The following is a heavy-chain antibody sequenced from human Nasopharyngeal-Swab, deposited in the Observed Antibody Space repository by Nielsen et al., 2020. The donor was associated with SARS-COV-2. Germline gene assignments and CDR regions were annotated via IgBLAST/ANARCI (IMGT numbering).Heavy chain of an antibody. CDR3: AKDKQMATIAFDY. J-gene: IGHJ4*02. D-gene: IGHD5-24*01. V-gene: IGHV3-23*01. CDR1: GFTFSSYA. CDR2: IGGSGGIT. Sequence: GDSRKIPCEASGFTFSSYAMTWVPQAPGKGLEWVSGIGGSGGITYYADSVKGRFTISRDNSKNTLYLQMNSLRAEDTAVYYCAKDKQMATIAFDYWGQGTLVTVSS.